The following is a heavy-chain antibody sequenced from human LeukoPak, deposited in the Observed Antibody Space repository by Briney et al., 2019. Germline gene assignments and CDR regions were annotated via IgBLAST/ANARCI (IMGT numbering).Heavy chain of an antibody. V-gene: IGHV4-59*01. Sequence: SETLSLTCTVSGGSISSDYWSWIRQPPGKGLEWIGYIYYRGSTNYNPSLKSRVTISVDTSKNQFSLKLSSVTAADTAVYYCARLSGYSSGHYYSDYWGQGTLVTVSP. J-gene: IGHJ4*02. D-gene: IGHD3-22*01. CDR2: IYYRGST. CDR3: ARLSGYSSGHYYSDY. CDR1: GGSISSDY.